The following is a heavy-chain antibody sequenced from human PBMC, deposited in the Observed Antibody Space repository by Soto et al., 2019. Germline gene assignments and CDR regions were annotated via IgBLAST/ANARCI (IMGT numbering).Heavy chain of an antibody. CDR1: GYTFTSYG. CDR3: ARVPAPWFGELAEYFQH. V-gene: IGHV1-18*01. J-gene: IGHJ1*01. Sequence: ASVKVSCKASGYTFTSYGISWVRQAPGQGLEWMGWISAYNGNTNYAQKLQGRVTMTTDTSTSTAYMELRSLRSDDTAVYYCARVPAPWFGELAEYFQHWGQRTLVTVSS. D-gene: IGHD3-10*01. CDR2: ISAYNGNT.